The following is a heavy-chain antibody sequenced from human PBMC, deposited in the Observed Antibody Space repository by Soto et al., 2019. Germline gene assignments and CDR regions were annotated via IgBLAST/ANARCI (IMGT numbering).Heavy chain of an antibody. V-gene: IGHV4-34*01. CDR2: INHSGST. CDR3: ARVRQGCSANNCYFDP. Sequence: PSETLSLTCAVYGGSFSGYYWSWIRQPPGKGLELIGEINHSGSTNYNPSLKSRVTISVDTSKNQFSLKLSSVTAADTAVYYCARVRQGCSANNCYFDPWGQGTQVTVSS. D-gene: IGHD1-1*01. CDR1: GGSFSGYY. J-gene: IGHJ5*01.